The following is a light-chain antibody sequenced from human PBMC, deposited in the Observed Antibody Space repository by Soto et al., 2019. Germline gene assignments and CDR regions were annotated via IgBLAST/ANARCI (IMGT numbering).Light chain of an antibody. J-gene: IGKJ1*01. Sequence: DIQMTKSPSTLSASVGDRVTITCRASQSLSRWLAWYQQKPGKAPKLLIYKTSNLESGVPSTFSGSGSGTEFTLTISSLQPHDSATYYCQQYEAFGQGTKVEIK. CDR3: QQYEA. CDR2: KTS. V-gene: IGKV1-5*03. CDR1: QSLSRW.